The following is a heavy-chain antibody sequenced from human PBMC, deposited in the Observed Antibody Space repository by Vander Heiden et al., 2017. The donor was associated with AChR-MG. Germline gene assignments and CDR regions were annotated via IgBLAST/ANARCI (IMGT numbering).Heavy chain of an antibody. CDR3: ARGYSYGYRGFDY. V-gene: IGHV4-34*01. CDR2: INHSGST. CDR1: GGSFSGYY. J-gene: IGHJ4*02. Sequence: QVQLQQWGAGLLKPSETLSLTCAVSGGSFSGYYWRWIRQPPGKGLEWIGEINHSGSTNYNPSLKSRVTISVDTSKNQFSLKLSSVTAADTAAYYCARGYSYGYRGFDYWGQGTLVTVSS. D-gene: IGHD5-18*01.